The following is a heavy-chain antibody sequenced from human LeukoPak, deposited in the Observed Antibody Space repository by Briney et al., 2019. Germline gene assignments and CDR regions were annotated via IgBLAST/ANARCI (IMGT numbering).Heavy chain of an antibody. J-gene: IGHJ4*02. CDR1: GYTFTSYY. Sequence: ASVKVSCKASGYTFTSYYMHWVRQAPGQGLEWMGWINPNSGGTNYAQKFQGRVTMTRDTSISTAYMELRRLRSDDTAVYYCARDPPDYYDSSGYDYWGQGTLVTVSS. D-gene: IGHD3-22*01. CDR3: ARDPPDYYDSSGYDY. CDR2: INPNSGGT. V-gene: IGHV1-2*02.